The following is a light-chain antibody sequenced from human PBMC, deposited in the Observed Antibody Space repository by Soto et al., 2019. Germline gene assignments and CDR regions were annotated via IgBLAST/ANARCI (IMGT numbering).Light chain of an antibody. CDR3: SSYAGSNNFGV. CDR2: EVS. CDR1: SSDVGGYNY. Sequence: QSALTQPPSASGSPGQSVTISCTGTSSDVGGYNYVSWYQHHPGKAPKLMIYEVSNRPSGVPDRFSGSKSGNTASLTVSGLQADDEADYYCSSYAGSNNFGVFGTGTKLTVL. V-gene: IGLV2-8*01. J-gene: IGLJ1*01.